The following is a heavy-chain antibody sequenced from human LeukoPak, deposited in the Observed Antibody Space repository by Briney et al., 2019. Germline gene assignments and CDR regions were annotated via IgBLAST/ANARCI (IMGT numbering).Heavy chain of an antibody. CDR1: GFAFSNQA. J-gene: IGHJ4*02. CDR2: ISESGGSR. V-gene: IGHV3-23*01. D-gene: IGHD6-19*01. CDR3: VKDARRTSGWYFFDY. Sequence: PGPCLRPSCAASGFAFSNQAMGWVRQASGKGLEWVSSISESGGSRYYADSVKGRFTISGDNSKNTLFLQMNSLRAEDTAVYYCVKDARRTSGWYFFDYWGQGTRVTVSS.